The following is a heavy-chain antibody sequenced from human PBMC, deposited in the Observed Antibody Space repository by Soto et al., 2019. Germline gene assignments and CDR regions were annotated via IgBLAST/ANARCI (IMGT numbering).Heavy chain of an antibody. CDR1: GFTFSDYY. V-gene: IGHV3-11*06. J-gene: IGHJ4*02. Sequence: PGGSLRLSCAASGFTFSDYYMSWIRQAPGKGLEWVSYISSSSSYTNYADSVKGRFTISRDNAKNSLYLQMNSLRAEDTAVYYCSRAAAGNDYWGQGTLVTVSS. CDR3: SRAAAGNDY. CDR2: ISSSSSYT. D-gene: IGHD6-13*01.